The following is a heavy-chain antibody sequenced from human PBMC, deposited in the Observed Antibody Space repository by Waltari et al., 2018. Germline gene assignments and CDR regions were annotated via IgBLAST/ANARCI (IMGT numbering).Heavy chain of an antibody. Sequence: EVQLAESGGGSVQPGGSLRLSCVASGFSFSTDTMNWVRQAPGKGLGWVSFVSSGSGIMYYADSVKGRFTISRDNAKNSLYLQMSSLRDEDTAVYYCASGANSDSWGQGTLVTVSS. CDR2: VSSGSGIM. V-gene: IGHV3-48*02. CDR3: ASGANSDS. D-gene: IGHD2-15*01. CDR1: GFSFSTDT. J-gene: IGHJ5*01.